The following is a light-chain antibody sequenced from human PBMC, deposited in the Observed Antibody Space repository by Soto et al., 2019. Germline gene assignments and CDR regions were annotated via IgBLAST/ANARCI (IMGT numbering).Light chain of an antibody. J-gene: IGKJ4*01. CDR2: LAS. CDR1: QSVLYSSNNKNY. Sequence: DIVMTQSPDSLAVSLGERATINCKSSQSVLYSSNNKNYLAWYQQKPGQPPKLLIYLASIRESGVPDRFSGSGSGTDFTLTISSLQAEDVAVYYCQQYYSTPLTFGGGTKVEIK. CDR3: QQYYSTPLT. V-gene: IGKV4-1*01.